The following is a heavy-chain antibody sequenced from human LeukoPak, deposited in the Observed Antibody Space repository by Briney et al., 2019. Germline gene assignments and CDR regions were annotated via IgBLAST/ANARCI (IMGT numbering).Heavy chain of an antibody. J-gene: IGHJ4*02. V-gene: IGHV3-48*01. CDR1: GFTFSSYI. Sequence: GGSLRLSCAASGFTFSSYIRNWVRQAPGKGLEWLSYISNSGSTIYYADSVKGRFSISRDNAKNLLWLQMSSLRAEDTAVYYCARGRGSCSGGTCYVDFWGQGTLVTVSS. CDR3: ARGRGSCSGGTCYVDF. D-gene: IGHD2-15*01. CDR2: ISNSGSTI.